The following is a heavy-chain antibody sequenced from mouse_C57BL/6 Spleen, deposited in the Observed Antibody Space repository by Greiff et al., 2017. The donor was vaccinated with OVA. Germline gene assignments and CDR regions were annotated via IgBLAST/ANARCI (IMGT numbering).Heavy chain of an antibody. Sequence: QVQLQQPGAELVKPGASVKMSCKASGYTFTSYWITWVKQRPGQGLEWIGDIYPGSGSTNYNEKFKSKATLTVDTSYSTAYMQLSSLTSEDSAVYYGARDYYGSSPYYAMDYWGQGTSVTVSS. CDR3: ARDYYGSSPYYAMDY. CDR2: IYPGSGST. CDR1: GYTFTSYW. V-gene: IGHV1-55*01. D-gene: IGHD1-1*01. J-gene: IGHJ4*01.